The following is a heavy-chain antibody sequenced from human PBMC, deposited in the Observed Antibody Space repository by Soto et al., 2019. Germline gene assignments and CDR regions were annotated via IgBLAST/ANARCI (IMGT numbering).Heavy chain of an antibody. Sequence: SVKVSCKASGGTFSSYAISWVRQAPGQGLEWMGGIIPIFGTANYAQKFQGRVTITADESTSTAYMELSSLRSDDTAVYYCARDLTPIVAPILGYWGKGTLVTVAS. CDR3: ARDLTPIVAPILGY. CDR1: GGTFSSYA. V-gene: IGHV1-69*13. J-gene: IGHJ4*02. CDR2: IIPIFGTA. D-gene: IGHD5-12*01.